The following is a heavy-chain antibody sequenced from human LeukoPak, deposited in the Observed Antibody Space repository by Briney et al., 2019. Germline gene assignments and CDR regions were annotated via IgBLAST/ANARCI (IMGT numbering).Heavy chain of an antibody. CDR3: ARTKLMVYASWFDP. CDR2: INHSGST. V-gene: IGHV4-34*01. D-gene: IGHD2-8*01. J-gene: IGHJ5*02. CDR1: GGPFSGYY. Sequence: SETLSLTCAVYGGPFSGYYWSWIRQPPGKGLEWIGEINHSGSTNYNPSLKSRVTISVDTSKNQFSLKLSSVTAADTAVYYCARTKLMVYASWFDPWGQGTLVTVSS.